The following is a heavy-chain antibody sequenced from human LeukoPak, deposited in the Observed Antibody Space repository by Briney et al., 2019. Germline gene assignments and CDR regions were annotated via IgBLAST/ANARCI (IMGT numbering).Heavy chain of an antibody. CDR2: IYYSGST. CDR3: ARGFTYYYDSSGNQPWGY. Sequence: SETLSLTCTVSGGSISGSTSYWGWIRQPPGKGLEWIGSIYYSGSTYYNPSLKSRVTIFADTSKNQFSLKLSSVTAADTAVYYCARGFTYYYDSSGNQPWGYWGQGTLVTVSS. J-gene: IGHJ4*02. V-gene: IGHV4-39*01. CDR1: GGSISGSTSY. D-gene: IGHD3-22*01.